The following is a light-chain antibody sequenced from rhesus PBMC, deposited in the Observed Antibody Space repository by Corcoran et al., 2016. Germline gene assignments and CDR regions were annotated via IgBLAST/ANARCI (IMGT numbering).Light chain of an antibody. CDR2: RAS. V-gene: IGKV1S9*01. J-gene: IGKJ3*01. CDR3: QQGYSYPFT. CDR1: QSLSNY. Sequence: DIQMTQSPSSLSASVGDRVTITCQASQSLSNYLNWYQQKPGKIPKLLLYRASILQSGIPSRFSGSGSWTDFTLTINSLQPEDFATYYCQQGYSYPFTFGPGTKLDIK.